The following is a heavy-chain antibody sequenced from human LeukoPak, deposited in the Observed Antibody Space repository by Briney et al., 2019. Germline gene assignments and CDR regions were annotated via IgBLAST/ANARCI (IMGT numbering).Heavy chain of an antibody. V-gene: IGHV4-61*01. CDR1: GGSVSSGSYY. J-gene: IGHJ3*02. CDR3: ARGPVNGAFDI. CDR2: IYYSGST. D-gene: IGHD1-1*01. Sequence: SETLSLTCTVSGGSVSSGSYYWGWIRQPPGKGLEWIGYIYYSGSTNYNPSLKSRVTISVDTSKNQFSLKLSSVTAADTAVYYCARGPVNGAFDIWGQGTMVTVSS.